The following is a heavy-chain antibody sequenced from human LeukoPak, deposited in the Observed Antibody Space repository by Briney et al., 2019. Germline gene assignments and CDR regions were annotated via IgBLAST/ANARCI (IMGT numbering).Heavy chain of an antibody. Sequence: GESLKISCKGSGYSFTSYWIGWVRQMPGKGLEWMGIIYPGDSYTRYSPSFQGQVTISPDKSISTAYLQWSSLKASDTAMYYCATVYCYGSGSYYTPFDYWGQGTLVTVSS. D-gene: IGHD3-10*01. CDR1: GYSFTSYW. CDR3: ATVYCYGSGSYYTPFDY. J-gene: IGHJ4*02. CDR2: IYPGDSYT. V-gene: IGHV5-51*01.